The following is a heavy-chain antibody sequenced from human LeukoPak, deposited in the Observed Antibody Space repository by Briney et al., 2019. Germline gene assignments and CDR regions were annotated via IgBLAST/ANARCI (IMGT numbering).Heavy chain of an antibody. CDR1: GGTFSSYA. CDR3: ATINWNYSIGFEY. D-gene: IGHD1-7*01. V-gene: IGHV1-69*05. Sequence: ASVKVSCKASGGTFSSYAISWVRQAPGQGLEWMGGIIPIFGTANYAQKFQGRVTITTDESTSTAYMELSSLRSEDTAVYYCATINWNYSIGFEYWGQGTLVTISS. J-gene: IGHJ4*02. CDR2: IIPIFGTA.